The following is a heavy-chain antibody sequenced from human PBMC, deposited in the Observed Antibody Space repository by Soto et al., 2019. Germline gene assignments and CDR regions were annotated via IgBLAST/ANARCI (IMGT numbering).Heavy chain of an antibody. CDR1: GLSVSSSD. Sequence: EVHLVETGGGLIQPGGSLRLSCAASGLSVSSSDMSWVRQASGKGLEWVSVIYSGGSTHDADSVKGRFTIYRDNSKNTVHLQMNSLRVDDTAVYFCSTSSRNEYHFAMDAWGQGTTVIVSS. V-gene: IGHV3-53*02. D-gene: IGHD6-6*01. J-gene: IGHJ6*02. CDR3: STSSRNEYHFAMDA. CDR2: IYSGGST.